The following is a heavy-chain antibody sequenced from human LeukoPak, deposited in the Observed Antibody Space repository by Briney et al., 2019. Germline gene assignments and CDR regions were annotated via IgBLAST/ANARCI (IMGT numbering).Heavy chain of an antibody. V-gene: IGHV3-33*01. CDR1: GFTFSSYG. J-gene: IGHJ3*01. CDR2: IWYDGSDK. CDR3: ARAGDAF. D-gene: IGHD2-21*01. Sequence: PGGSLRLSCAASGFTFSSYGMHWVRQAPGKGLEWVAVIWYDGSDKYYTDSVKGRFTISRDNSKNTLYLQMNSLGAEDTATYYCARAGDAFWGQGTMVTVSS.